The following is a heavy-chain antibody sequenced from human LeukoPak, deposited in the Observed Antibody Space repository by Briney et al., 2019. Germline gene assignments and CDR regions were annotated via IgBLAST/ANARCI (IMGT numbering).Heavy chain of an antibody. Sequence: GGSLRLSCAASGFDFSTYAMSWVRQAPGKGLEWVSGIGGGDTHYAVSVKGRFTISRDNSKSTVELHMSSLRVEDTAVYYCAKDGQSFNSMWDYLDSWGRGTLVTVSS. V-gene: IGHV3-23*01. J-gene: IGHJ4*02. D-gene: IGHD1-26*01. CDR3: AKDGQSFNSMWDYLDS. CDR1: GFDFSTYA. CDR2: IGGGDT.